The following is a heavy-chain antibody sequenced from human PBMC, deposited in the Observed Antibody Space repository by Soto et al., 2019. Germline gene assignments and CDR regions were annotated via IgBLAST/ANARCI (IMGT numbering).Heavy chain of an antibody. J-gene: IGHJ5*02. Sequence: QVHLVQSGAEVKKPGASVKVSCKASGYTFSSYGITWVRQAPGQGLEWMGWINGDNGKTIYGQKLQGRVTMTTDTSTSTAYMEVRSLRSDDTAVYYCARDLAWGSGRDVVSEDWLDPGGQGTLVTVSS. CDR2: INGDNGKT. CDR1: GYTFSSYG. D-gene: IGHD3-10*01. CDR3: ARDLAWGSGRDVVSEDWLDP. V-gene: IGHV1-18*01.